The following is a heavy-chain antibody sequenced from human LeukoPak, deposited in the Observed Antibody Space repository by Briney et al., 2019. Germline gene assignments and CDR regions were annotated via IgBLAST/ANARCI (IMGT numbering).Heavy chain of an antibody. CDR2: IYYSGGT. J-gene: IGHJ4*02. CDR1: GFTFSDHY. D-gene: IGHD3-22*01. Sequence: LRLSCAASGFTFSDHYMSWIRQPPGKGLEWIGYIYYSGGTYYNPSLKSRVTISADTSKNQFSLRLTSVTAADTAVYYCANFYDTGGFGYWGQGTLVTVSS. V-gene: IGHV4-30-4*01. CDR3: ANFYDTGGFGY.